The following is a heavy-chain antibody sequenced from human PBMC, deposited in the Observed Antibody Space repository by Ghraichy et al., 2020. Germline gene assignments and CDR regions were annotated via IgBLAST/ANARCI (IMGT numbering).Heavy chain of an antibody. CDR1: GFIVSDNY. D-gene: IGHD4-17*01. V-gene: IGHV3-53*01. CDR2: IYKGGST. CDR3: ARGKAPSVTTWYFDL. Sequence: GESLNISCAASGFIVSDNYMSWVRQAPWKGLEWVSIIYKGGSTFYPDSVKGRFTISRDNSQNSLYLQMNSLRAEDTAVYFCARGKAPSVTTWYFDLWGRGALVTVSS. J-gene: IGHJ2*01.